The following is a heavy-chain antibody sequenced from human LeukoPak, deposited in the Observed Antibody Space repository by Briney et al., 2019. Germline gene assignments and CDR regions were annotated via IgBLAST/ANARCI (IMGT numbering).Heavy chain of an antibody. CDR2: LYSDDTT. CDR3: ARGGGYYAIDY. Sequence: GGSLRLSCAASGFIVNSNYMNWVRQAPGKGLEWVSVLYSDDTTYYADSVKGRFTISRDNSKNTLYLQMNNLRAEDTAVYSWARGGGYYAIDYWGQGTLVTVSS. D-gene: IGHD2/OR15-2a*01. V-gene: IGHV3-53*01. CDR1: GFIVNSNY. J-gene: IGHJ4*02.